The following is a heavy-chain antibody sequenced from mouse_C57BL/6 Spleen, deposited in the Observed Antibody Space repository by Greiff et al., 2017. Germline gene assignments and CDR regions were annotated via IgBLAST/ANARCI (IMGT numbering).Heavy chain of an antibody. Sequence: VQLQQPGAELVKPGASVKLSCKASGYTFTSYWMHWVKQRPGQGLEWIGMIHPNSGSTNYNEKFKSKATLTVDKSSSTAYMQLSSLTSEDSAVYYCAPITTVVAGAMDYWGQGTSVTVSS. V-gene: IGHV1-64*01. CDR3: APITTVVAGAMDY. D-gene: IGHD1-1*01. J-gene: IGHJ4*01. CDR1: GYTFTSYW. CDR2: IHPNSGST.